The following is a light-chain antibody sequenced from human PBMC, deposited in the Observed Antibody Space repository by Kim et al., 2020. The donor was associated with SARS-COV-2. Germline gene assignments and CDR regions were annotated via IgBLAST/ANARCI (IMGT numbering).Light chain of an antibody. CDR3: HQSAYSRT. J-gene: IGKJ1*01. V-gene: IGKV3-20*01. Sequence: EGRGALSGRASQGEDSGYMAWDEQKPGRGPRSLICGPASRTTGVPGRVSGSGSGTDFTLTSGRREPEEFAVYDCHQSAYSRTFGQGT. CDR2: GPA. CDR1: QGEDSGY.